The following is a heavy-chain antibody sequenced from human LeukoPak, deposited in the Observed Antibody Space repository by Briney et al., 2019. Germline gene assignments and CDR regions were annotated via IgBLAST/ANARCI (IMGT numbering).Heavy chain of an antibody. CDR2: INHSGST. CDR3: ARHSYYDFWSGYYPNNWFDP. Sequence: SETLSLTCTVSGGSISSRSYYWGWIRQPPGKGLEWIGEINHSGSTNYNPSLKSRVTISVDTSKNQFSLKLSSVTAADTAAYYCARHSYYDFWSGYYPNNWFDPWGQGTLVTVSS. CDR1: GGSISSRSYY. V-gene: IGHV4-39*01. D-gene: IGHD3-3*01. J-gene: IGHJ5*02.